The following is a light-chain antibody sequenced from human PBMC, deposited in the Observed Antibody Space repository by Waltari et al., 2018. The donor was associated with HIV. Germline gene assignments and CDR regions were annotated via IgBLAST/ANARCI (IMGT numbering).Light chain of an antibody. CDR3: QQYYSDPYT. Sequence: DIQMTQSPSTLSASVGTRVTITCRASQTISSRLAWYQQKPGKAPRLLIYKASDLETGVPSTFSGSGSGTEFTLTISSLQPDDFASYYCQQYYSDPYTVGQGTKLEIK. CDR2: KAS. CDR1: QTISSR. J-gene: IGKJ2*01. V-gene: IGKV1-5*03.